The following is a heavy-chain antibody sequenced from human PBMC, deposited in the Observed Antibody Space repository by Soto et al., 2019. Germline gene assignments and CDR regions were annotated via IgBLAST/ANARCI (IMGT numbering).Heavy chain of an antibody. CDR1: GFTFSSYA. V-gene: IGHV3-30-3*01. J-gene: IGHJ4*02. D-gene: IGHD6-19*01. Sequence: GGSLRLSXAASGFTFSSYAMHWVRQAPGKGLEWVAVISYDGNIKYYADSVKGRFTISRDNSKNTLFLQINSLRDEDTAVYYCARTMAVTGPYYFDYWGQGTLVTVSS. CDR3: ARTMAVTGPYYFDY. CDR2: ISYDGNIK.